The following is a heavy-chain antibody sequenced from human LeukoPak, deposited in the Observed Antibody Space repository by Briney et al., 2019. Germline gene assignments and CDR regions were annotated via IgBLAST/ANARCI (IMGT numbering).Heavy chain of an antibody. J-gene: IGHJ4*02. CDR3: ARGTLIDYGGNLSPHFDY. CDR2: IYYSGST. Sequence: SETLSLTCTVSGGYISSYYWSWIRQPPGKGLEWIGYIYYSGSTNYNPSLKSRVTISVDTSKNQFSLKLSSVTAADTAVYYCARGTLIDYGGNLSPHFDYWGQGTLVTVSS. D-gene: IGHD4-23*01. V-gene: IGHV4-59*01. CDR1: GGYISSYY.